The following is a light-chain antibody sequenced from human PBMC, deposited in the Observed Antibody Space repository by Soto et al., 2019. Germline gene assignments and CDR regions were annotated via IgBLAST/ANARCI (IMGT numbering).Light chain of an antibody. J-gene: IGKJ3*01. V-gene: IGKV3-11*01. CDR1: QSVSSS. CDR3: QQRSNWRGT. Sequence: EIVLTQSPATLSLSPGERATLSCRASQSVSSSLAWYQQKPGQAPRLLIYDASNRATGIPARFSGSGSGTDFTLTISSLEPEDFEVYYCQQRSNWRGTFGPGTKVYIK. CDR2: DAS.